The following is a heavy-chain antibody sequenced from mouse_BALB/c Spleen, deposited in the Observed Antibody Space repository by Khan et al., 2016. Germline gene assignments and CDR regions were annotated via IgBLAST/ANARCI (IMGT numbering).Heavy chain of an antibody. D-gene: IGHD2-1*01. Sequence: EVQLVESGPGLVKPSQSLSLTCSVTGYSITSGYYWNWLRQFPGNKLEWMGYISYDGSNNYNPSLKNRISITRDTSKNQFFLKLNSVTTEDTATYYCATYGNYEGFAYWGQGTLVTVSA. CDR2: ISYDGSN. V-gene: IGHV3-6*02. CDR3: ATYGNYEGFAY. CDR1: GYSITSGYY. J-gene: IGHJ3*01.